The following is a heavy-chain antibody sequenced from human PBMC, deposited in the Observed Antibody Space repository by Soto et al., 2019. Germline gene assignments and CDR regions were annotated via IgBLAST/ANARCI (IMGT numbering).Heavy chain of an antibody. Sequence: QVQLQQWGAGLLKPSETLSLTCAVYGRSFRGYYWSWIRQPPGKGLEWIVEINHSGSTNYNPSLKSRVTISVDTSQNQFSLNLSSVTAAATAVYYCARAYGGNSGVFDYWGQGTLVTVSS. J-gene: IGHJ4*02. V-gene: IGHV4-34*01. CDR1: GRSFRGYY. D-gene: IGHD4-17*01. CDR2: INHSGST. CDR3: ARAYGGNSGVFDY.